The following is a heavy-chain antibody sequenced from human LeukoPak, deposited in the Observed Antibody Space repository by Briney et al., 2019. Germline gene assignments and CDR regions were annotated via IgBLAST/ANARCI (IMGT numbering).Heavy chain of an antibody. V-gene: IGHV3-21*01. Sequence: GGSLRLSCAASGFTFSSYSMNWVRQAPGKGLEWVSSISSSSSYIYYADSVKGRFTISRDNAKNSLYLQMNSLRAEYTAVYYCARDYLYTGGAFDIWGQGTMVTVSS. CDR3: ARDYLYTGGAFDI. D-gene: IGHD2-8*02. CDR2: ISSSSSYI. J-gene: IGHJ3*02. CDR1: GFTFSSYS.